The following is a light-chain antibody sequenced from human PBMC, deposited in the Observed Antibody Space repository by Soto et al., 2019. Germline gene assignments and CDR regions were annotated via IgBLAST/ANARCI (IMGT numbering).Light chain of an antibody. Sequence: EIVLTQSPATLSLSPGERATLSCRASQSVSSDLAWYQQKPGQGPRLLIFDVSNRAAGIPARFSGSGSGTDFTLTISSLQSEDFAVYYCQQYNNWPWTFGQGTKVDIK. CDR1: QSVSSD. CDR3: QQYNNWPWT. V-gene: IGKV3-11*01. J-gene: IGKJ1*01. CDR2: DVS.